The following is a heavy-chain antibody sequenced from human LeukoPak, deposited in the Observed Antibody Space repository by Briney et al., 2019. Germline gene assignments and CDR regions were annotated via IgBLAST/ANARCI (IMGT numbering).Heavy chain of an antibody. CDR1: GFTFSSYN. V-gene: IGHV3-21*01. J-gene: IGHJ4*02. D-gene: IGHD2-15*01. CDR3: ARDHEEYCSGGSCSRFDY. Sequence: GGSLRLSCAASGFTFSSYNMNWVRQAPGKGLEWVSSISTSSSYIYYADSVKGRFTISRDNARNSLYLQMNSLRAEDTAVYYCARDHEEYCSGGSCSRFDYWGQGTLVTVSS. CDR2: ISTSSSYI.